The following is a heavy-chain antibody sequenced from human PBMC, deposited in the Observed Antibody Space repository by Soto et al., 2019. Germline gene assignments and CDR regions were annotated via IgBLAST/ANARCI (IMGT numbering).Heavy chain of an antibody. D-gene: IGHD2-2*01. CDR1: GYTFTSYD. J-gene: IGHJ6*03. Sequence: ASVTVSCKASGYTFTSYDINWVRQATGQGLEWMGWMNPNSGNTGYARKFQGRVTMTTNTSISTAYMELSSLRSEDTAVYFCARGRGGSTSHYYYMDVWGKGTTVTVSS. CDR2: MNPNSGNT. CDR3: ARGRGGSTSHYYYMDV. V-gene: IGHV1-8*01.